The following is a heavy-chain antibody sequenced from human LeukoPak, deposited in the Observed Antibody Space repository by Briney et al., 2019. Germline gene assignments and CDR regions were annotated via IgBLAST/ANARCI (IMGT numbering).Heavy chain of an antibody. CDR3: ARSLGEYTSGLLGY. V-gene: IGHV4-59*11. Sequence: PSETLSLTCTVSGDSMNSHYWSWIRQPPGKGLEWVGYVHHSGGTNYNPSLKSRVTISVGTSKNHFSLRLNSVTAADTAVYYCARSLGEYTSGLLGYWGQGTLVTVSS. CDR1: GDSMNSHY. CDR2: VHHSGGT. J-gene: IGHJ4*02. D-gene: IGHD3-9*01.